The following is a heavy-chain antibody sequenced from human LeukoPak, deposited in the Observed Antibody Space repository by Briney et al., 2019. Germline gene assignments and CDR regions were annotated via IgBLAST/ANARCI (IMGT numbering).Heavy chain of an antibody. J-gene: IGHJ1*01. V-gene: IGHV4-39*07. Sequence: SETLSLTCTVSGGSISSSSYYWGWIRQPPGKGLEWIGSIYYSGSTYYNPSLKSRVTISVDTSKNQFSLKLSSVTAADTAVYYCARGGIAARRAFQHWGQGTLVTVSS. CDR2: IYYSGST. CDR1: GGSISSSSYY. CDR3: ARGGIAARRAFQH. D-gene: IGHD6-6*01.